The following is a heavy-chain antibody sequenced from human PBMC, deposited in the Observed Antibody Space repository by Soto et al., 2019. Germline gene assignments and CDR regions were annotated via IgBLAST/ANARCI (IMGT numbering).Heavy chain of an antibody. J-gene: IGHJ4*02. Sequence: QVQLVQSGAEVKKPGASVKVSCKASGYTFTSYGISWVRQAPGQGLEWMGWISAYNGNTNYAQKHQGRVNMTTDTSTSTAYMELRSLRSDDTAVYYCARGPRGYGDYGMFDYWGQGTLVTVSS. CDR3: ARGPRGYGDYGMFDY. D-gene: IGHD4-17*01. CDR2: ISAYNGNT. V-gene: IGHV1-18*01. CDR1: GYTFTSYG.